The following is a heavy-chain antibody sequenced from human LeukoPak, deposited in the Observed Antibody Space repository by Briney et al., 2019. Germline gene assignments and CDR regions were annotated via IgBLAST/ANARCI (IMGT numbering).Heavy chain of an antibody. D-gene: IGHD6-19*01. CDR3: ARDHPNWYSSGWKGLWDY. CDR1: GDSVSSNSAA. J-gene: IGHJ4*02. CDR2: TYYRSKWYN. V-gene: IGHV6-1*01. Sequence: SQTLSLTCAISGDSVSSNSAAWNWIRQSPSRGLEWLGRTYYRSKWYNDYAVSVKSRITINPDTSKNQFSLQLNSVTPEDTAVYYCARDHPNWYSSGWKGLWDYWGQGTLVTVSS.